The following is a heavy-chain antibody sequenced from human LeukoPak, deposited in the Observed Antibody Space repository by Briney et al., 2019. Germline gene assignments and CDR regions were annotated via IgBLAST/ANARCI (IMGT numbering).Heavy chain of an antibody. D-gene: IGHD6-6*01. V-gene: IGHV4-61*08. J-gene: IGHJ5*02. CDR1: GGSVSSPDSY. Sequence: PSETLSLTCIVSGGSVSSPDSYWSWIRQPPGKGLKWIGNVYYIGTTSYNSSLKSRVTISVDTSKNQFSLEVTSVTAADTAVYYCAKNTSSSPWFDPWGQGTLVTVSS. CDR3: AKNTSSSPWFDP. CDR2: VYYIGTT.